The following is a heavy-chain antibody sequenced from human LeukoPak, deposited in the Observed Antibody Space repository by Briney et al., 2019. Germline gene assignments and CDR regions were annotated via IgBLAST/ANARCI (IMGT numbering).Heavy chain of an antibody. CDR3: ASPQYTYGDPPRY. CDR1: EFTFSSYS. Sequence: GGSLRLSCAASEFTFSSYSMNWVRQAPGKGLEWVSYITNSGNSKSYADSVKGRFTISRDNTKSSLYLQMNGLRAEDTAVYYCASPQYTYGDPPRYWGQGTLVTVSS. D-gene: IGHD3-16*01. CDR2: ITNSGNSK. J-gene: IGHJ4*02. V-gene: IGHV3-48*01.